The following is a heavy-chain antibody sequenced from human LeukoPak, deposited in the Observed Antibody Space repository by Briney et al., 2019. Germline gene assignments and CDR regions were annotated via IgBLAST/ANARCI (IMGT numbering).Heavy chain of an antibody. CDR2: ISYDGSNK. CDR3: ARDRPFGSGRAGDFDL. J-gene: IGHJ2*01. V-gene: IGHV3-30-3*01. D-gene: IGHD3-10*01. CDR1: GFTFSSYA. Sequence: TGGSLRLSCAASGFTFSSYAMHWVRQAPGKGLEWVAVISYDGSNKYYADSVKGRFTISRDNSKNTLYLQMNSLRAEDTAVYYCARDRPFGSGRAGDFDLWGRGTLVTVSS.